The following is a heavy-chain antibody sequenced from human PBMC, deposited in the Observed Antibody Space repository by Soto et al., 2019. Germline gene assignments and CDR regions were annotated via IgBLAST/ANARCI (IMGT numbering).Heavy chain of an antibody. V-gene: IGHV4-39*01. J-gene: IGHJ4*02. CDR1: GDSFTSSSYY. Sequence: HLQLQESGPGLVKPSETLSLTCTVSGDSFTSSSYYWGWISQPPGKGLGWIGSVLYSGRTDYNPSLKSRVTISVDSPKNQVSLKLSSVTASDTAVYYFARLVQVYCDYWGQGPLVTVSS. CDR2: VLYSGRT. CDR3: ARLVQVYCDY.